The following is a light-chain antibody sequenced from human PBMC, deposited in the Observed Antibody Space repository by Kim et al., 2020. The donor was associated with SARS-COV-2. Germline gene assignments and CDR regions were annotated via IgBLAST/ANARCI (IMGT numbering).Light chain of an antibody. J-gene: IGKJ4*01. CDR1: QGISSY. Sequence: IQLTQSPSSLSASIGDRVIITCRASQGISSYLAWYQQKPGKAPTLLIYAASTLQSGVPSRFSGSGSGTDFTLTISSLQPEDFATYSCQQPYNYPLTFGGGTKVDIK. V-gene: IGKV1-9*01. CDR2: AAS. CDR3: QQPYNYPLT.